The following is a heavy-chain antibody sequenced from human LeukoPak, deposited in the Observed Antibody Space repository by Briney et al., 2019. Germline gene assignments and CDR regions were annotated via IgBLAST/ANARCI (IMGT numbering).Heavy chain of an antibody. CDR3: AKQDSSGYYYVPTYYYYMDV. CDR2: ISGSGGST. V-gene: IGHV3-23*01. CDR1: GFTFSSYA. J-gene: IGHJ6*03. Sequence: GGSLRLSCAASGFTFSSYAMSWVRQAPGKGLEWVSAISGSGGSTYYADSVKGRFTISRDNSKNTLYLQMNRLRAEDTAVYYCAKQDSSGYYYVPTYYYYMDVWGKGTTVTVSS. D-gene: IGHD3-22*01.